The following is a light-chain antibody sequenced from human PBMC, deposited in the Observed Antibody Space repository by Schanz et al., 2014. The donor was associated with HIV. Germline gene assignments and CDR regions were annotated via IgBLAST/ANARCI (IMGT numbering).Light chain of an antibody. CDR1: SSNIGAGYD. CDR2: GNN. Sequence: QSVLTQPPSVSGAPGQRVTISCTGSSSNIGAGYDVHWYKQLPETAPKLLMFGNNNRPSGVPDRFSGSKSGTSVSLAITDLQTEDEADYYCQSFDRGMRGLIFGGGTKVTVL. CDR3: QSFDRGMRGLI. V-gene: IGLV1-40*01. J-gene: IGLJ2*01.